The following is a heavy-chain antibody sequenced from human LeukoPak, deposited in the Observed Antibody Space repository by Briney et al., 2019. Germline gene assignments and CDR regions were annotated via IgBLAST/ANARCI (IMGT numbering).Heavy chain of an antibody. CDR1: VGSISSYY. CDR3: ARGIVVEPAAMSWFDS. Sequence: SETLSLTCIVSVGSISSYYWSWIRHPPGKGLEWMWHIYYSGSTNYNPSLRSRVTISVDTSKNQFSLKLSSVTAADTAVYYCARGIVVEPAAMSWFDSWGQGTLVTVSS. CDR2: IYYSGST. D-gene: IGHD2-2*01. J-gene: IGHJ5*01. V-gene: IGHV4-59*08.